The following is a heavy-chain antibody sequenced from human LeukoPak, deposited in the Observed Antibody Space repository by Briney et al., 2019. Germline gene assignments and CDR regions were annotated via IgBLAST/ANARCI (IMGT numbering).Heavy chain of an antibody. V-gene: IGHV3-74*01. CDR3: VGTIASRGSEY. CDR1: GFTFTNYW. CDR2: LPPDELGI. J-gene: IGHJ4*02. D-gene: IGHD6-6*01. Sequence: GGSLRLSCAASGFTFTNYWMHWVRQAPGMGLVWVSRLPPDELGIIYADSVKGRFTVSRDNAKNTVYLQMNNLRVDDAAMYYCVGTIASRGSEYWGQGALVTVSS.